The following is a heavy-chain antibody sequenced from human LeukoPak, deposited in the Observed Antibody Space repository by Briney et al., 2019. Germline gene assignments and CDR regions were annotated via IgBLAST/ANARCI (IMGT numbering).Heavy chain of an antibody. J-gene: IGHJ3*01. CDR3: ARDQGYCTSATCRGDAFDV. V-gene: IGHV3-7*01. Sequence: GGSLRLSCAASGFTFTTYWMTWVRQAPGKGLEWVARIKQDGGEKYYVDSVKGRFTISRDNAKNSLSLQMNSLRAEDTAVYYCARDQGYCTSATCRGDAFDVWGQGSMVSVSS. D-gene: IGHD2-2*01. CDR2: IKQDGGEK. CDR1: GFTFTTYW.